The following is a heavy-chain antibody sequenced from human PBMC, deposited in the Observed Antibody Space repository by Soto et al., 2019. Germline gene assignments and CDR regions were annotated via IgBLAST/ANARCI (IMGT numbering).Heavy chain of an antibody. V-gene: IGHV1-69*01. J-gene: IGHJ6*02. CDR3: ARSQGGSSSLDIYYYYYYGMDV. CDR1: GGTFSSYA. D-gene: IGHD2-15*01. Sequence: QVQLVQSGAEVKKPGSSVKVSCKAPGGTFSSYAISWVRQAPGQGLEWMGGIIPIFGTANYAQKFQGRVTITADESTRTGYMEPSSLRSEDTAVYYCARSQGGSSSLDIYYYYYYGMDVWGQGTTVTVSS. CDR2: IIPIFGTA.